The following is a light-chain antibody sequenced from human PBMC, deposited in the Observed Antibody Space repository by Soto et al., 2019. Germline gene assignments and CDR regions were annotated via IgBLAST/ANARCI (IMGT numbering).Light chain of an antibody. J-gene: IGKJ1*01. V-gene: IGKV1-5*03. CDR3: QQRSNWPTWT. Sequence: DIQMAQSPYTLSASVGDTVTITCRASQSISSWLAWYQQTPGKAPKVLIYRASKLESGVPSRFSGSGSGTDFTLTISSLEPEDFAVYYCQQRSNWPTWTFGQGTKVDI. CDR1: QSISSW. CDR2: RAS.